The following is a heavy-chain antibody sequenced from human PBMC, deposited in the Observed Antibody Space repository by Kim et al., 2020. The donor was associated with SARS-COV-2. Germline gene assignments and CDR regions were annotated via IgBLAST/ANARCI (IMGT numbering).Heavy chain of an antibody. Sequence: SETLSLTCAVYGGSFSGYYWSWIRQPPGKGLEWIGEINHSGSTNYNPSLKSRVTISVDTSKNQFSLKLSSVTAADTAVYYCARGPPVGGYSSSWYFYFDYWGQGTLVTVSS. CDR3: ARGPPVGGYSSSWYFYFDY. V-gene: IGHV4-34*01. D-gene: IGHD6-13*01. CDR2: INHSGST. CDR1: GGSFSGYY. J-gene: IGHJ4*02.